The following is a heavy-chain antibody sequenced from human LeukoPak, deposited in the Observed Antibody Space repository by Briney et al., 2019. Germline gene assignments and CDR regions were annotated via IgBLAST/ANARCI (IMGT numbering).Heavy chain of an antibody. CDR2: INPNSGGT. CDR1: GGTFSSYA. V-gene: IGHV1-2*02. Sequence: ASVKVSCKASGGTFSSYAISWVRQAPGQGLEWMGWINPNSGGTNYAQKFQGRVTMTRDTSISTAYMELSRLRSDDTAVYYCATGLDFRYSGYDYFFHWGQGTLVTVSS. CDR3: ATGLDFRYSGYDYFFH. D-gene: IGHD5-12*01. J-gene: IGHJ4*02.